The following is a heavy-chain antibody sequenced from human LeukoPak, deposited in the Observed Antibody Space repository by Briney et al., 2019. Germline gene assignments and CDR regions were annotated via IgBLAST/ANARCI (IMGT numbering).Heavy chain of an antibody. J-gene: IGHJ5*02. CDR2: IKQDGSEK. CDR1: GFTFSSYW. Sequence: GXSLRLSCAASGFTFSSYWMSWVRQAPGKGLEWVANIKQDGSEKYYVDSVKGRFTISRDNAKNSLYPQMNSLRAEDTAVYYCARNGGLNWFDPWGQGTLVTVSS. D-gene: IGHD2-8*01. CDR3: ARNGGLNWFDP. V-gene: IGHV3-7*01.